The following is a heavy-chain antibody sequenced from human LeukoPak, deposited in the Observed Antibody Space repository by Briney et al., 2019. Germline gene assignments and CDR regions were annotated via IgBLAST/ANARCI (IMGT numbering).Heavy chain of an antibody. CDR1: GFTFNSYA. V-gene: IGHV3-30-3*01. CDR3: ANMDFGGDFDY. D-gene: IGHD3-3*01. CDR2: ISYDGSNK. Sequence: GGSLRLSCAASGFTFNSYAMHWVRQAPGKGLEWVAVISYDGSNKYYADSVKGRFTISRDNSKNTLYLQMNSLRAEDTAVYYCANMDFGGDFDYWGQGTLVTVSS. J-gene: IGHJ4*02.